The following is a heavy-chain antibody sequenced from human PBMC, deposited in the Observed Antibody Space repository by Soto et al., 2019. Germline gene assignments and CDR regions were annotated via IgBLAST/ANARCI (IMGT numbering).Heavy chain of an antibody. J-gene: IGHJ6*02. Sequence: ASVKVSCKASGYTFTSYAMHWVRQAPGQRLEWMGWINAGNGNTKYSQKFQGRVTITRDTSASTAYMELSSLRSEDTAVYYCARVAPETYYYYYYCMDVWGQGTTVTVSS. CDR2: INAGNGNT. V-gene: IGHV1-3*01. CDR3: ARVAPETYYYYYYCMDV. CDR1: GYTFTSYA.